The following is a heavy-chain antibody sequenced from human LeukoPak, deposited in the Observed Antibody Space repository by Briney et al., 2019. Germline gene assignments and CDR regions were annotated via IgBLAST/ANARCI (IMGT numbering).Heavy chain of an antibody. D-gene: IGHD6-6*01. CDR1: GFTVSTNY. V-gene: IGHV3-66*01. J-gene: IGHJ3*02. CDR3: ASYRYGSSFAFDI. CDR2: IYSGVST. Sequence: PGGSRRLSCGASGFTVSTNYMSWVRQAPGKGLEWVSIIYSGVSTYYADSVKGRFTVSGDNSKNTLYLQMNSLRAEDTAVYYCASYRYGSSFAFDIWGQGTMVTVSS.